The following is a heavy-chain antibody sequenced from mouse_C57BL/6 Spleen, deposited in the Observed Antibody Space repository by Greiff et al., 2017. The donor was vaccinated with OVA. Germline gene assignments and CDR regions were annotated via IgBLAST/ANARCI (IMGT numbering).Heavy chain of an antibody. CDR2: ISDGGSYT. CDR1: GFTFSSYA. V-gene: IGHV5-4*01. CDR3: ARDGYGSYFDY. D-gene: IGHD2-2*01. J-gene: IGHJ2*01. Sequence: EVQVVESGGGLVKPGGSLKLSCAASGFTFSSYAMSWVRQTPEKRLEWVATISDGGSYTYYPDNVKGRFTISRDNAKNNLYLQMSHLKSEDTAMYYCARDGYGSYFDYWGKGTTLTVSS.